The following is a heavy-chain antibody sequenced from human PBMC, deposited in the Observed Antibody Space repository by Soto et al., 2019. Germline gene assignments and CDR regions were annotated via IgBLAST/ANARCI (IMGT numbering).Heavy chain of an antibody. CDR2: ISGYNGNT. J-gene: IGHJ1*01. CDR1: GYTFTNYG. D-gene: IGHD6-13*01. Sequence: QVQLVQSGAEVKKPGASVKVSCKASGYTFTNYGISWVRQAPGQGPEWMGWISGYNGNTNYAQTLQGRVTMTTDTSTSTADMELRSLRSDDTAVYYCARGGSTWSAEYYQHWGQGTLVIVSS. V-gene: IGHV1-18*01. CDR3: ARGGSTWSAEYYQH.